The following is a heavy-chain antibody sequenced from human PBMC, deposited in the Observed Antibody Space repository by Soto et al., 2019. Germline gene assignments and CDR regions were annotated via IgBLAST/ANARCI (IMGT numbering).Heavy chain of an antibody. Sequence: SETLSLTCVVSNYSISGGYYWGWIRQPPGKGLEWIGSIYYSGSTYNNPSLRSRVSMSIDTSKDQFSLKLKSVTAADTALYFCARQRTSVVTQAYFDVWGPGSLVTVSS. D-gene: IGHD2-21*02. V-gene: IGHV4-38-2*01. CDR3: ARQRTSVVTQAYFDV. CDR2: IYYSGST. CDR1: NYSISGGYY. J-gene: IGHJ4*02.